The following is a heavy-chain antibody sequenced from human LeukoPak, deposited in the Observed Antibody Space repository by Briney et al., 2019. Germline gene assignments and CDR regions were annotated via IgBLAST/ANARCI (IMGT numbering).Heavy chain of an antibody. V-gene: IGHV4-4*07. D-gene: IGHD6-13*01. J-gene: IGHJ4*02. CDR1: GGSISSYY. Sequence: SETLSLTCTVSGGSISSYYWTWIRQPAGKGLEWIGRVYTSGGANYNPSLKSRVTMSVDTSKNQFSLKLNSVTAADTAVYYCARDSPLVYWGQGTLVAVSS. CDR3: ARDSPLVY. CDR2: VYTSGGA.